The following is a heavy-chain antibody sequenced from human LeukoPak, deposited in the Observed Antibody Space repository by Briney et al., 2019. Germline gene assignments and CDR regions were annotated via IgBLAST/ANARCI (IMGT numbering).Heavy chain of an antibody. CDR2: IKQDGSEK. D-gene: IGHD2-15*01. V-gene: IGHV3-7*01. CDR1: EFTFSSYW. J-gene: IGHJ6*04. Sequence: PGGSLRLSCAASEFTFSSYWMSWVRQAPGKGLEWVANIKQDGSEKYYVDSVKGRFTISRDNAKNSLYLQMNSLRAEDTAVYYCASATLRCSGGSCYEMDVWGKGTTVTVSS. CDR3: ASATLRCSGGSCYEMDV.